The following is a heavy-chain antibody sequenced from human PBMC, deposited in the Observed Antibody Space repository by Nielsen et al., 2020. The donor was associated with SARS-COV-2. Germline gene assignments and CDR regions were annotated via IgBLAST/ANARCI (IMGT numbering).Heavy chain of an antibody. Sequence: ASVKVSCKASGYTFTAYAIHWLRQDPRQTLEWMGWINSDSGNTKYSQKFRGRVTITRDTSASTAYMELSGLSSEDTAVYYCARSRGCSATSCFFDYWGQGALVTVSS. D-gene: IGHD2-2*01. CDR1: GYTFTAYA. J-gene: IGHJ4*02. CDR3: ARSRGCSATSCFFDY. CDR2: INSDSGNT. V-gene: IGHV1-3*04.